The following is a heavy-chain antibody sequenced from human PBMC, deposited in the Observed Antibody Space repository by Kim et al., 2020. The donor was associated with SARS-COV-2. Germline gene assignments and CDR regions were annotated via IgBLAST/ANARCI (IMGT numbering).Heavy chain of an antibody. Sequence: SETLSLTCIVSAGSISNYYWSWIRQPAGKGLEWIGRIYTSGNTNYNPSLKSRVSMSVDTSKNHFSLNLTSVTAADTAIYYCAREVGGDNYRGLDYWGQGTLVTVSS. CDR2: IYTSGNT. CDR1: AGSISNYY. V-gene: IGHV4-4*07. J-gene: IGHJ4*02. D-gene: IGHD2-21*01. CDR3: AREVGGDNYRGLDY.